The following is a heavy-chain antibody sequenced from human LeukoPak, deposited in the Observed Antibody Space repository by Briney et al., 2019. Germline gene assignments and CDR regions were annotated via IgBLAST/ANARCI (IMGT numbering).Heavy chain of an antibody. D-gene: IGHD2-2*01. Sequence: SVKVSCKASGGTFSSYAISWVRQAPGQGLEWMGGIIPIFGTANYAQKFQGRVTITTDESTSTAYMELSSLRSEDTAVYYCARNQDIVVVPAAPQTYNWFDPWGQGTLVTVSS. CDR2: IIPIFGTA. CDR1: GGTFSSYA. CDR3: ARNQDIVVVPAAPQTYNWFDP. V-gene: IGHV1-69*05. J-gene: IGHJ5*02.